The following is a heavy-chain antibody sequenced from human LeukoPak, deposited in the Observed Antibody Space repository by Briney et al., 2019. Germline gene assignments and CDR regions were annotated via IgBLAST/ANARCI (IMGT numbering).Heavy chain of an antibody. J-gene: IGHJ4*02. CDR3: ARNYGHNSKYFDF. Sequence: GASVKVSCKASGYTLTDYFIHWVRQAPGQGLEWMGWIRPNSNDTHYAQRFQGRVTMTRDTSVTTAHMELSSLRSDDTAIYYCARNYGHNSKYFDFWGQGTLVTVSS. V-gene: IGHV1-2*02. CDR1: GYTLTDYF. D-gene: IGHD4-17*01. CDR2: IRPNSNDT.